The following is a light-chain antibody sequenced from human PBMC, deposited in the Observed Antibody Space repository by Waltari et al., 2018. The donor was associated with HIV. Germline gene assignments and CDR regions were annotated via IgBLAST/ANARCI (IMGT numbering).Light chain of an antibody. CDR2: KAS. V-gene: IGKV1-5*03. CDR1: QTISSR. CDR3: QQYYSDPYT. Sequence: DIQMPQSPSTLSASVGNRVTITCRASQTISSRLAWYQQKPGKAPRLLIYKASDLETGVPSTFSGSGSGTEFTLTISSLQPDDFASYYCQQYYSDPYTFGQGTKLEIK. J-gene: IGKJ2*01.